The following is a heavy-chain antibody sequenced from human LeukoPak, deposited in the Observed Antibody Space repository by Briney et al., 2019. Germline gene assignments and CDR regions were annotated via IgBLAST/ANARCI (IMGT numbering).Heavy chain of an antibody. V-gene: IGHV4-4*07. D-gene: IGHD5-18*01. CDR2: IYTSGST. Sequence: NPSETLSLTCTVSGGSISSYYWSWIRQPAGEGLEWIGRIYTSGSTNYNPSLKSRVTISVDTSKNQFSQKLSSVTAADTAVYYCARRRQLWSLAFDYWGQGTLVTVSS. CDR3: ARRRQLWSLAFDY. CDR1: GGSISSYY. J-gene: IGHJ4*02.